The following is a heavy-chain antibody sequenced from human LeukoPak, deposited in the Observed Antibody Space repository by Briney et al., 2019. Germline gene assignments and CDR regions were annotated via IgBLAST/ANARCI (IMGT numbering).Heavy chain of an antibody. V-gene: IGHV3-48*03. CDR1: GFTFSSYE. CDR3: AKDANTYYYDSSGYFPAY. D-gene: IGHD3-22*01. CDR2: ISSSGSTI. J-gene: IGHJ4*02. Sequence: PGGSLRLSCAASGFTFSSYEMNWVRQAPGKGLEWVSYISSSGSTIYYADSVKGRFTISRDNSKNTLYLQMNSLRAEDTAVYYCAKDANTYYYDSSGYFPAYWGQGTLVTVSS.